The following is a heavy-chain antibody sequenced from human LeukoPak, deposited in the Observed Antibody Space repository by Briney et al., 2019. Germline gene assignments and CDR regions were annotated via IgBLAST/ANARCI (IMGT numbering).Heavy chain of an antibody. Sequence: SETLSLTCAVYGGSFSGCYWSWIRQPPGKGLEWIGEINHSGSTNYNPSLKSRVTISVDTSKNQFSLKLSSVTAADTAVYYCARRISLPRWGNWFDPWGQGTLVTVSS. J-gene: IGHJ5*02. V-gene: IGHV4-34*01. D-gene: IGHD7-27*01. CDR2: INHSGST. CDR1: GGSFSGCY. CDR3: ARRISLPRWGNWFDP.